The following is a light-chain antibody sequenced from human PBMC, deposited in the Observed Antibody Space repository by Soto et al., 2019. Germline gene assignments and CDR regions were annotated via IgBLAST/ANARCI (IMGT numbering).Light chain of an antibody. CDR3: LQDYNYPWP. Sequence: AIQMTQSPSSLSASVGDRVTITCRASQGIRDDLGWYQQKPGKAPKLLIYSASSLQSGVPSRFSGSGSGTDFTLTISSLQPEDFATYYCLQDYNYPWPFGQGTKVDIX. V-gene: IGKV1-6*01. J-gene: IGKJ1*01. CDR1: QGIRDD. CDR2: SAS.